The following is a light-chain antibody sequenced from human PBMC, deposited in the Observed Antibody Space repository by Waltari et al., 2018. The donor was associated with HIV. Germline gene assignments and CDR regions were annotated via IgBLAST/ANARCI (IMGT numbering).Light chain of an antibody. CDR2: DVT. CDR1: SRDVVGFTY. J-gene: IGLJ2*01. CDR3: CSYAGSSTFAV. V-gene: IGLV2-23*02. Sequence: QSALTQPASVSGSPGQSITIPCTGTSRDVVGFTYVPWYQQHPGNAPKLMIYDVTKRPSGVSNRFSGSKSGNTASLTISGLQAEDEADYYCCSYAGSSTFAVFGGGTKLTVL.